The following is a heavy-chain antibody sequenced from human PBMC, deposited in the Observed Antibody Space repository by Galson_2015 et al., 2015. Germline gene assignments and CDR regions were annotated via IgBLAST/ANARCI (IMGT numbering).Heavy chain of an antibody. CDR1: GYTFTSYG. CDR2: ISAYNGNT. CDR3: ARDLASGYSSGWETGDYFDY. D-gene: IGHD6-19*01. V-gene: IGHV1-18*01. J-gene: IGHJ4*02. Sequence: QSGAEVKKPGESLQISCKASGYTFTSYGISWVRQAPGQGLEWMGWISAYNGNTNYAQKLQGRVSMTTDTSTSTAYMELRSLRSDDTAVYYCARDLASGYSSGWETGDYFDYWGQGTLVTVSS.